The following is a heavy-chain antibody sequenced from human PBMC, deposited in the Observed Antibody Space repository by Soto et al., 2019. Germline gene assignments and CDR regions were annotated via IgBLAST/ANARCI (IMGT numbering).Heavy chain of an antibody. CDR3: AGVSLRRGQVGATGGGFDY. J-gene: IGHJ4*02. CDR2: TSVYIGNT. Sequence: QVQLVQSGAEVKKPGASVKVSCKASGYTFTSYGISWVRQAPGQGLEWMGWTSVYIGNTNYAQKFQGRVTMTTDTSPGPPTRGRGSLKPNDTPVYYCAGVSLRRGQVGATGGGFDYWGQGTLVTVSS. D-gene: IGHD1-26*01. V-gene: IGHV1-18*01. CDR1: GYTFTSYG.